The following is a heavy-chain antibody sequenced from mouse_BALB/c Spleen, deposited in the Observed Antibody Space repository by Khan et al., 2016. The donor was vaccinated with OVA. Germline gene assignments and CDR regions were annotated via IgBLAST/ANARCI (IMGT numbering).Heavy chain of an antibody. Sequence: QVQLQQPGADLVKPGASVKLSCKASGYTFTSYRMHWVKQSPGQGLEWIGYLNPTDGRRHYNEDFTGKFTMTVDTSSSTAYMQLNSLTSEDSAGYSCARGGYGSLAYWSQGTLVTVSA. J-gene: IGHJ3*01. D-gene: IGHD2-10*02. CDR2: LNPTDGRR. CDR3: ARGGYGSLAY. CDR1: GYTFTSYR. V-gene: IGHV1S81*02.